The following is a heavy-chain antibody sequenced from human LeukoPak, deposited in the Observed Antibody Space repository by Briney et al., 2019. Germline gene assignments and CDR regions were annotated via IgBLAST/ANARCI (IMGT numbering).Heavy chain of an antibody. Sequence: VASVKVSCKASGYTFTTKYIHWARQAPGQGLEWMGMISPSGGSTSYPQKFQGRVTMTRDTSTSTAYMELSSLRSEDTAVYFCARDGLAGTYFFAYWGQGTLVTVSS. CDR3: ARDGLAGTYFFAY. CDR2: ISPSGGST. CDR1: GYTFTTKY. D-gene: IGHD6-19*01. V-gene: IGHV1-46*01. J-gene: IGHJ4*02.